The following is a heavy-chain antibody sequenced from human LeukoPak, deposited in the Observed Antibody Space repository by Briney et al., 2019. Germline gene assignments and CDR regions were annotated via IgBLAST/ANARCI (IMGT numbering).Heavy chain of an antibody. D-gene: IGHD6-13*01. CDR1: GFTFSSYW. V-gene: IGHV3-7*01. Sequence: GGSLRLSCAASGFTFSSYWMSWVRQAPGKGLEWVANMKYDGSEKYDVDSVKGRFTISRDNAKNSLYLQMNSLRAEDTAVYYCARDIEAAGLFLDYWGQGTLVTVSS. CDR3: ARDIEAAGLFLDY. CDR2: MKYDGSEK. J-gene: IGHJ4*02.